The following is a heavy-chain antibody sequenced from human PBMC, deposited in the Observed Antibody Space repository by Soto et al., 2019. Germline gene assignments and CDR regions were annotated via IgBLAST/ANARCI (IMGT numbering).Heavy chain of an antibody. CDR2: IIPIFGTA. Sequence: QVQLVQSGAEVKKPGSSVKVSCKASGGTFSSYAISWVRQAPGQGLEWMGGIIPIFGTANYAQKFQGRVTITADKSTSTAYMELSSLRSEDTAVYYCAREEDSSSSRGYYYYGMDVWGQGTTVTVSS. D-gene: IGHD6-6*01. CDR3: AREEDSSSSRGYYYYGMDV. CDR1: GGTFSSYA. J-gene: IGHJ6*02. V-gene: IGHV1-69*06.